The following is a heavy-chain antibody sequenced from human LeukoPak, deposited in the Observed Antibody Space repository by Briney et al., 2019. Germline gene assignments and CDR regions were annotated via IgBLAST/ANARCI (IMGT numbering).Heavy chain of an antibody. CDR2: FYADGNT. J-gene: IGHJ4*02. D-gene: IGHD4-23*01. V-gene: IGHV3-23*01. Sequence: GGSLRLSCAASGFTFSTYAMSWVRQAPGERLEWVSSFYADGNTFYADSVRGRFTVSRDNSKEILYLQLNSLRAGDTAIYFCARGGGNAGLFDYWGQGMLVIVSS. CDR1: GFTFSTYA. CDR3: ARGGGNAGLFDY.